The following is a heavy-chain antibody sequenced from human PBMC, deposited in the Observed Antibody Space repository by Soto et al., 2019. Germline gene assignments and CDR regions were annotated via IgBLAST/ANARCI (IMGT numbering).Heavy chain of an antibody. J-gene: IGHJ6*02. D-gene: IGHD3-10*01. Sequence: QVQLVQSGAEVKKPGSSVKVSCKTSGVSFNNNGIGWVRQAPGHGLEWMGGVSPPFRTSNYARKFQGRISITADARTGTVSMELSSLTSEDAAQYYCARVLYYGAGSYSPYGMDVWGQGTTVTVSS. V-gene: IGHV1-69*01. CDR1: GVSFNNNG. CDR3: ARVLYYGAGSYSPYGMDV. CDR2: VSPPFRTS.